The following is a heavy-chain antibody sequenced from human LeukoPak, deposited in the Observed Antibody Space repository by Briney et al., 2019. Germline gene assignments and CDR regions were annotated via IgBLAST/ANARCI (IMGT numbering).Heavy chain of an antibody. V-gene: IGHV3-21*01. D-gene: IGHD3-3*01. CDR2: ISSSSSYI. J-gene: IGHJ3*02. Sequence: LTCTVSGDSISSGGNYWSWVRQPPGRGLEWVSSISSSSSYIYYADSVKGRFTISRDNAKNSLYLQMNSLRAEDTAVYYCARDLSQTSDFWSGYYSEVDAFDIWGQGTMVTVSS. CDR1: GDSISSGG. CDR3: ARDLSQTSDFWSGYYSEVDAFDI.